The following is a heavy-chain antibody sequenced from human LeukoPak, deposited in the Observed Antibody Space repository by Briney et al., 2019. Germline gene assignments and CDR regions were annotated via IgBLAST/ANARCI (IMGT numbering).Heavy chain of an antibody. Sequence: PGGSLRLSCAASGFTFSDHYMDWVRQAPGKGLEWVSAISGSGGSTYYADSVKGRFTISRDNSKNTLYLQMNSLRAEDTAVYYCAKKRLSFDYWGQGTLVTVSS. CDR2: ISGSGGST. CDR3: AKKRLSFDY. CDR1: GFTFSDHY. V-gene: IGHV3-23*01. J-gene: IGHJ4*02. D-gene: IGHD4-17*01.